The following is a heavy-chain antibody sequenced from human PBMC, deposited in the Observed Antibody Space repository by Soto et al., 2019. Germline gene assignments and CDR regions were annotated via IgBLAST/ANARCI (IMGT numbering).Heavy chain of an antibody. Sequence: QVQLVQSGAEGRKPGASVKVSCRASGYNFTTYGLHWVRQAPGQRLEWIGWINGPYGNKRYVQKCQGRVSISRDTSANTAYMEVNSLTSEDTAVYYCARRHSLSGREFGAVDVWGQGTTVIVS. CDR3: ARRHSLSGREFGAVDV. V-gene: IGHV1-3*01. D-gene: IGHD6-25*01. CDR2: INGPYGNK. J-gene: IGHJ6*02. CDR1: GYNFTTYG.